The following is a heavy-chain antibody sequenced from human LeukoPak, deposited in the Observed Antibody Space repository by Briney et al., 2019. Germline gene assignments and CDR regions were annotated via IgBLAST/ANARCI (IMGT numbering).Heavy chain of an antibody. J-gene: IGHJ3*02. CDR2: LSASGRST. CDR3: AKDLKWASSGYYSDGFDI. CDR1: GFTFSSYS. V-gene: IGHV3-23*01. D-gene: IGHD3-22*01. Sequence: SGGSLRLSCAASGFTFSSYSMTWVRQAPGKGLEWVSGLSASGRSTYYADSVKGRFTVSRDNSNNTLYLQMNSLRPEDTAVYYCAKDLKWASSGYYSDGFDIWGQGTMVTVSS.